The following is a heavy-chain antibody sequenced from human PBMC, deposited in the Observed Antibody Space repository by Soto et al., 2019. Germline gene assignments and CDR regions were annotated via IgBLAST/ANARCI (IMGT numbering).Heavy chain of an antibody. CDR1: GFTFRNYD. CDR2: ISAAGDP. CDR3: ARTDRDFDGLDV. Sequence: EVQLVESGGGLVQPGGSLRLSCAASGFTFRNYDMHWVRQGTGKGLEWVSGISAAGDPDYADSVEGRFTISRENAQNSFFLQMNSLSVGDTAVYYCARTDRDFDGLDVWGQATTVIVSS. J-gene: IGHJ6*02. V-gene: IGHV3-13*05.